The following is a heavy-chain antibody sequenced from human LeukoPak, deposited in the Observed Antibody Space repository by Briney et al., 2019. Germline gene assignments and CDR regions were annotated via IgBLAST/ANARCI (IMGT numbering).Heavy chain of an antibody. J-gene: IGHJ4*02. CDR2: ISGSGGST. CDR3: AKDSVFDSSGWYAAFDC. D-gene: IGHD6-19*01. Sequence: GGSLRLSCAASGFTFSSYAMSGVRQAPGKGLEWVSAISGSGGSTYYADSVKGRFTISRDNSKNTLYLQMNSLRAEDTAVYYCAKDSVFDSSGWYAAFDCWGQGTLVTVPS. CDR1: GFTFSSYA. V-gene: IGHV3-23*01.